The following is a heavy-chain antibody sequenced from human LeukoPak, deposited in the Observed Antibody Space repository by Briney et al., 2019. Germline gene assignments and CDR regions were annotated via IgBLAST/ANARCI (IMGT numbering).Heavy chain of an antibody. D-gene: IGHD2-2*01. Sequence: PGGSLRLSCAASGFTFSDYYMSWIRQAPGKGLEWVSYISSSSSYTNYADSVKGRFTISRDHAKNSLYLQMNSLRAEDTAVYYCARDTSYCSSTSCQNWFDPWGQGTLVTV. V-gene: IGHV3-11*05. J-gene: IGHJ5*02. CDR1: GFTFSDYY. CDR2: ISSSSSYT. CDR3: ARDTSYCSSTSCQNWFDP.